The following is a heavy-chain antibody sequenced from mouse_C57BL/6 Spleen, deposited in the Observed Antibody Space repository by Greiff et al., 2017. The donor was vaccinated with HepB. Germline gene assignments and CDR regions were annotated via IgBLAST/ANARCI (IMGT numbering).Heavy chain of an antibody. V-gene: IGHV1-64*01. CDR3: ARGITTVVATDYFDY. Sequence: VQLQQPGAELVKPGASVKLSCKASGYTFTSYWMHWVKQRPGQGLEWIGMIHPNSGSTNYNEKFKSKATLTVDKSSSTAYMQLSSLTSEDSAVYYCARGITTVVATDYFDYWGQGTTLTVSS. CDR2: IHPNSGST. CDR1: GYTFTSYW. J-gene: IGHJ2*01. D-gene: IGHD1-1*01.